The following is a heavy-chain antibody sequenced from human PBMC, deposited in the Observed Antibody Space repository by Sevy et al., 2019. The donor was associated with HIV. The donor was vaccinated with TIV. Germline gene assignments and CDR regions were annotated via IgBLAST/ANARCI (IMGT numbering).Heavy chain of an antibody. Sequence: GGSLRLSCAASGFTFSSYGMHWVRQAPGKGLEWVALIWFDGSNTYYADSVKGQFTISRDIAKNTLHLQMNSLRGEDTAVYYCARDLEFYDNGDYGPAFMPDYWGQGTLVTVSS. V-gene: IGHV3-33*01. J-gene: IGHJ4*02. CDR2: IWFDGSNT. CDR3: ARDLEFYDNGDYGPAFMPDY. CDR1: GFTFSSYG. D-gene: IGHD4-17*01.